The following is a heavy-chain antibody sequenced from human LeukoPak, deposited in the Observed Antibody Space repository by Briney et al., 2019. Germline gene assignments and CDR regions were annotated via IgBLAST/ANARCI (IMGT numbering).Heavy chain of an antibody. CDR3: ARDSDYDSSGYDAFDI. Sequence: GGSLRLSCAASGFTFSSYSMNWVRQAPGKGLEWFSYISSSSSTIYYADSVKGRFTISRDNAKNSLYLQMNSLRAEDTAVYYCARDSDYDSSGYDAFDIWGQGTMVTVSS. J-gene: IGHJ3*02. D-gene: IGHD3-22*01. CDR1: GFTFSSYS. CDR2: ISSSSSTI. V-gene: IGHV3-48*01.